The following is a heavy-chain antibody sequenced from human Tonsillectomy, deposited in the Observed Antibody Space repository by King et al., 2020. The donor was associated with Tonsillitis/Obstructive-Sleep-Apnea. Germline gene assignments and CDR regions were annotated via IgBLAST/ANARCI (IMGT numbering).Heavy chain of an antibody. CDR3: TAGSYYYDSSADY. CDR2: IKSKTDGGTT. V-gene: IGHV3-15*01. J-gene: IGHJ4*02. CDR1: GFTFSNAW. D-gene: IGHD3-22*01. Sequence: VQLVESGGGLVKPGGSLRLSCAASGFTFSNAWMSWVRQAPGKGLEWVGRIKSKTDGGTTDYAAPVTGRFTISSDDSKNTLYLQMNSLKTEDTAVYYCTAGSYYYDSSADYWGQGTLVTVSS.